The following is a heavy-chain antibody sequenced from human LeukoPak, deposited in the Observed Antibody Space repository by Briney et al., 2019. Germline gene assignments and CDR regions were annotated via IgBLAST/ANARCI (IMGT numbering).Heavy chain of an antibody. V-gene: IGHV3-15*01. J-gene: IGHJ4*02. Sequence: GGSLRLSCGASGFTFSNAWMNWVRQAPGKGLEWVGRIYSKTDGGSTEYAAPVQGRFSISRDDSTNTLWLQMNSLRTEDTAVYYCTRGSNSDDSSDLDQWGQGILVTVSP. CDR3: TRGSNSDDSSDLDQ. CDR2: IYSKTDGGST. D-gene: IGHD3-22*01. CDR1: GFTFSNAW.